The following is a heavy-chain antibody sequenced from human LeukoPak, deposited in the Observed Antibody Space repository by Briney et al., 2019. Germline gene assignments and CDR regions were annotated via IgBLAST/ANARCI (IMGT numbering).Heavy chain of an antibody. CDR2: INPNTGAT. V-gene: IGHV1-2*02. Sequence: ASVEVSCKASGYTFTDYSLQGVRQAPGQAPEGGGGINPNTGATMDAQNFQGRVTMTRDTSISTAYMELTRLRSDDTAVYYCARLGADCSDGTCYSDLKFDYWAQGTLLTVSS. J-gene: IGHJ4*02. CDR1: GYTFTDYS. CDR3: ARLGADCSDGTCYSDLKFDY. D-gene: IGHD2-15*01.